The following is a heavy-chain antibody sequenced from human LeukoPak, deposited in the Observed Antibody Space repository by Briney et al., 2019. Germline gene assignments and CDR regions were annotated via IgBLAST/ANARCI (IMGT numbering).Heavy chain of an antibody. CDR2: ISSSSSYI. CDR3: AKLNLAETNY. J-gene: IGHJ4*02. D-gene: IGHD1-14*01. Sequence: GGSLRLSCAASGFTFSSYSMNWVRQAPGKGLEWVSSISSSSSYIYYADSVKGRFTISRDNAKNSLYLQMNSLRAEDTAVYYCAKLNLAETNYWGQGTLVTVSS. V-gene: IGHV3-21*04. CDR1: GFTFSSYS.